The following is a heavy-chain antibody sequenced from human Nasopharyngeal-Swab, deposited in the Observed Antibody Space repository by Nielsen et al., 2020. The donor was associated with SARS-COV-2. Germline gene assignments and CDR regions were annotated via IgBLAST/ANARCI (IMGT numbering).Heavy chain of an antibody. CDR3: TTDAPLSFYLYYFDY. V-gene: IGHV3-15*01. CDR2: IKSKTDGGTT. D-gene: IGHD2-15*01. CDR1: GFSFSDYY. J-gene: IGHJ4*02. Sequence: GESLKISCAASGFSFSDYYMSWIRQAPGKGLEWVGRIKSKTDGGTTDYAAPVKGRFTISRDDSKNTLYLQMNSLKTEDTAVYYCTTDAPLSFYLYYFDYWGQGTLVTVSS.